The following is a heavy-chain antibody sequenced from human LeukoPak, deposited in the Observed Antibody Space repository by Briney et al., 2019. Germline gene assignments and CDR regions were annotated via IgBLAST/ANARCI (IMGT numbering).Heavy chain of an antibody. D-gene: IGHD1-1*01. Sequence: PGGSLRLSCSASGFTFSSYWMSWVRQAPGKGLEWMANIKQDGSVQNYVDSVKGRFTISRDNAEDSLFLQLNNLRAEDTAVYFCARDGIMTYAFDIWGQGTKVTVSP. V-gene: IGHV3-7*01. J-gene: IGHJ3*02. CDR1: GFTFSSYW. CDR2: IKQDGSVQ. CDR3: ARDGIMTYAFDI.